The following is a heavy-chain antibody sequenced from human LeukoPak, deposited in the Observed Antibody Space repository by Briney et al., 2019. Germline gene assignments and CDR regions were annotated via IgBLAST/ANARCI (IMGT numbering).Heavy chain of an antibody. CDR1: AGSVSSGSYY. Sequence: SETLSLTCTVSAGSVSSGSYYWSWIRQPPGKGLEWIGYIYYSGSTNYNHSLKSRVTISVDTSKNQFSLKLSSVTAADTAVYYCATGLLYCSGASCYSFYYYGMDVWGKGTTVTVSS. CDR2: IYYSGST. D-gene: IGHD2-15*01. V-gene: IGHV4-61*01. J-gene: IGHJ6*04. CDR3: ATGLLYCSGASCYSFYYYGMDV.